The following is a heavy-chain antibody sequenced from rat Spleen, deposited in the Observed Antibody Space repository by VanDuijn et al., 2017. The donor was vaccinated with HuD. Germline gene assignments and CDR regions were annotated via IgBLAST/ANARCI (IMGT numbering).Heavy chain of an antibody. CDR1: GFTFSNYA. D-gene: IGHD4-6*01. Sequence: EVQLVESGGGLVQPGRSMKLPCAASGFTFSNYAMAWVRQAPKKGLEWVAYIIYDGGITYYRDSVKGRFTISRDNAKSSIYLQMDSLRSEDTATYYCTAWGGYFDYWGQGVMVTVSS. CDR2: IIYDGGIT. CDR3: TAWGGYFDY. V-gene: IGHV5-20*01. J-gene: IGHJ2*01.